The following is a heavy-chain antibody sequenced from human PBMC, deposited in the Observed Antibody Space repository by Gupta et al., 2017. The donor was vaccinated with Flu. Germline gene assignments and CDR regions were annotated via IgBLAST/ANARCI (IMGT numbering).Heavy chain of an antibody. CDR2: ISSDGNTI. J-gene: IGHJ4*02. V-gene: IGHV3-48*02. CDR3: ARSLTIAGETYYYDSRDLFDY. Sequence: EVQLVESGGGLVRPGGSLRLSCAASGFPFNSYTMNWVRQAPGKGLEWVSYISSDGNTIYYADSLKGRFTISRDNAKNSLYLQMNSLRNEDTAVYYCARSLTIAGETYYYDSRDLFDYWGQGTLVTVSS. CDR1: GFPFNSYT. D-gene: IGHD3-22*01.